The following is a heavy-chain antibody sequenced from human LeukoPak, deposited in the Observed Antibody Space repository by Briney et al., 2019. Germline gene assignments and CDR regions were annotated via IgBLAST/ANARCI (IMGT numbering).Heavy chain of an antibody. J-gene: IGHJ4*02. D-gene: IGHD6-13*01. Sequence: GGPLRLSCAASGFTFSSYWMSWVRQAPGKGLEWVANIKQDGSEKYYVDSVKGRFTISRDNAKNSLYLQMNSLRAEDTAVYYCARDRFSSTAAGTVFDYWGQGTLVTVSS. V-gene: IGHV3-7*01. CDR2: IKQDGSEK. CDR3: ARDRFSSTAAGTVFDY. CDR1: GFTFSSYW.